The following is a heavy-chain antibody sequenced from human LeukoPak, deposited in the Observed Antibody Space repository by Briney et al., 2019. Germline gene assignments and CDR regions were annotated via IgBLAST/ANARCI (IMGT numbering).Heavy chain of an antibody. Sequence: SETLSLTCTVSGDSISSSTSYYWGWIRQPPGKGLEWIGSIYYSGTTYYNPSLKSRVTVSVDTSKNYFSLKLSSVTAADTAVYYCARQRGYCSGDSCYRTPHFDYWGQGTLVTVSS. CDR3: ARQRGYCSGDSCYRTPHFDY. CDR1: GDSISSSTSYY. CDR2: IYYSGTT. D-gene: IGHD2-15*01. J-gene: IGHJ4*02. V-gene: IGHV4-39*01.